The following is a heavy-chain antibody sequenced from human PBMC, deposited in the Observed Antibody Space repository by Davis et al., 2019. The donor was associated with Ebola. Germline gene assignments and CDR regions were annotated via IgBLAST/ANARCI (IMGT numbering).Heavy chain of an antibody. CDR3: AKVYYSLLYYYYGMDV. Sequence: HTGGSLRLSCAASGFTFSTYWMHWVRQAPGKGLVWVSRINSDASSTSYADSVKGRFTISRDNSKNTLYLQMNSLRAEDTAVYYCAKVYYSLLYYYYGMDVWGQGTTVTVSS. CDR2: INSDASST. CDR1: GFTFSTYW. D-gene: IGHD3-22*01. J-gene: IGHJ6*02. V-gene: IGHV3-74*01.